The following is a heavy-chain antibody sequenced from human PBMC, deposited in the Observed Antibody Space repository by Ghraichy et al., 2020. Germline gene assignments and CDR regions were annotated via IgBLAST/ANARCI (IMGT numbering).Heavy chain of an antibody. Sequence: SCAASGITFNGYAMSWVRQAPGKGLEWVSAISGSAGSTYYADSVKGRFTISRDNSKNTLYLEMNSLRAEDTAIYYCAKVREGPSIAARPYFDYWGQGTLVTVSS. CDR3: AKVREGPSIAARPYFDY. CDR2: ISGSAGST. D-gene: IGHD6-6*01. J-gene: IGHJ4*02. CDR1: GITFNGYA. V-gene: IGHV3-23*01.